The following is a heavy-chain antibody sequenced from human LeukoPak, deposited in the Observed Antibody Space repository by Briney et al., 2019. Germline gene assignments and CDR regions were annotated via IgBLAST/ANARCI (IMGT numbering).Heavy chain of an antibody. J-gene: IGHJ5*02. CDR1: GFKFDDYG. CDR2: INWNGAWT. V-gene: IGHV3-20*04. Sequence: GGSLRLSRAAPGFKFDDYGMRWVRQAPGKGLEWVCNINWNGAWTGYADSVKGRYTISRDNAKNSLYLQMNSLRAEDTALYYCAGYYYDSSRGFDLWGQGTLVAVSA. CDR3: AGYYYDSSRGFDL. D-gene: IGHD3-22*01.